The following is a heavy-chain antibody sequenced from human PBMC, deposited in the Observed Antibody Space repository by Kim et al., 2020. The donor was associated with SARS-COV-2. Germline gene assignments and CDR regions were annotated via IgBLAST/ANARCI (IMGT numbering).Heavy chain of an antibody. CDR3: ARVLDP. D-gene: IGHD3-10*01. Sequence: HYSGSTNFHPSLKSRVTISVYTSKSQFSLKLRSVTAADTDVYYCARVLDPWGQGTPVTVSS. V-gene: IGHV4-59*01. J-gene: IGHJ5*02. CDR2: HYSGST.